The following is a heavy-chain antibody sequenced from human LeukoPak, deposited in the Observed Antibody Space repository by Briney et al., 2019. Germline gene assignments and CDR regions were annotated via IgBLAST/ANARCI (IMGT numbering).Heavy chain of an antibody. CDR1: GFTVSSNY. CDR2: INSDGSRT. Sequence: GALRLSCAASGFTVSSNYMSWVRQAPGKGLVWVSRINSDGSRTSYVDPVKGRFTISRDNAKNTLYLQMNSLRAEETAVYYCARGGVPTHYYYMDVWGKGTTVIISS. J-gene: IGHJ6*03. D-gene: IGHD3-10*01. V-gene: IGHV3-74*01. CDR3: ARGGVPTHYYYMDV.